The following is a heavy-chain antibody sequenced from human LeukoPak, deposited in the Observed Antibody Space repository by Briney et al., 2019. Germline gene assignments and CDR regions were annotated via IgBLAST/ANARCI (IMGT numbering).Heavy chain of an antibody. Sequence: KPPETLSLTCTVSGGSFSIYYWSWIRQPPGKGLEWIGYIYYSGSTNYNPSLKSRVTISVDTSKNQFSLKLSSVTAADTAVYYCARDLWFGGPFYYYYYYMDVWGKGTTVTVSS. D-gene: IGHD3-10*01. J-gene: IGHJ6*03. CDR3: ARDLWFGGPFYYYYYYMDV. V-gene: IGHV4-59*01. CDR2: IYYSGST. CDR1: GGSFSIYY.